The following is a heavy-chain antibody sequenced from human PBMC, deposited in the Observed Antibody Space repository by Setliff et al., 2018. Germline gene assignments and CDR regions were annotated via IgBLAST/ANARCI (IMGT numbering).Heavy chain of an antibody. CDR1: GGPINSDRYY. J-gene: IGHJ4*02. D-gene: IGHD3-3*01. V-gene: IGHV4-39*01. CDR3: ASHPRVTIFGVVAFDY. CDR2: MYSSVST. Sequence: PSETLSLTCTVSGGPINSDRYYWGWIRQPPGKGLEWIGSMYSSVSTYYNPSLKSRVTISVDTSQNQFSLKLSSVTAADAAAYYCASHPRVTIFGVVAFDYWGQGILVTVSS.